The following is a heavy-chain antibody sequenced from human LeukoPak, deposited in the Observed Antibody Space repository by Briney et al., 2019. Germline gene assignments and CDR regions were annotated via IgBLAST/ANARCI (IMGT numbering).Heavy chain of an antibody. D-gene: IGHD3-10*01. CDR1: GSTFSSYY. CDR2: INPSGAYT. Sequence: ASVKVSCKASGSTFSSYYIHWVRQAPGQGREWMGMINPSGAYTSYAKKFPGRVTMTRDMSTSTVYMELSSLRSEDTAVYYCVRDSSYYGSGNSYNGFNWFDSWGQGTLVTVSS. J-gene: IGHJ5*01. V-gene: IGHV1-46*01. CDR3: VRDSSYYGSGNSYNGFNWFDS.